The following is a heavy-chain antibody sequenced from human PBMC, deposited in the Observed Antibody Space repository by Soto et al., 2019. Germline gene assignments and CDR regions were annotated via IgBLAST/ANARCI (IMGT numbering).Heavy chain of an antibody. D-gene: IGHD3-9*01. CDR2: FYYSGST. Sequence: SETLSLTCTVSGGSISSSSYYWGWIRQPPGKGLEWIGSFYYSGSTYYNPSLKSRVTISVDTSKNQFSLKLSSVTAADTAVYYCARHEFGPSKGYFDWLPTDDQYFDYWGQRTPVTVSS. J-gene: IGHJ4*02. V-gene: IGHV4-39*01. CDR3: ARHEFGPSKGYFDWLPTDDQYFDY. CDR1: GGSISSSSYY.